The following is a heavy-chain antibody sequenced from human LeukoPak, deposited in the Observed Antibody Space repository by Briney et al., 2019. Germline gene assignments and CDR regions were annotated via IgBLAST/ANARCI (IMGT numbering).Heavy chain of an antibody. Sequence: GASVTVSCKASGYTCTSYGISWVRQAPGQGLEWMGWISAYNGNTNYAQKLQGRVTMTTDTSTSTAYMELRSLRSDDTAVYYCARGRILWFGELFPFDYWGQGTLVTVSS. V-gene: IGHV1-18*04. CDR2: ISAYNGNT. J-gene: IGHJ4*02. CDR1: GYTCTSYG. CDR3: ARGRILWFGELFPFDY. D-gene: IGHD3-10*01.